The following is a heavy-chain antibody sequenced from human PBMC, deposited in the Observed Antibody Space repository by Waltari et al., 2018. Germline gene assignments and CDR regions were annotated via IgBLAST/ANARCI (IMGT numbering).Heavy chain of an antibody. CDR1: GFTFSTFW. V-gene: IGHV3-74*01. CDR2: IKPDGTST. D-gene: IGHD3-10*01. J-gene: IGHJ3*01. CDR3: VRDLYGRDDV. Sequence: EVQLVESGGGLVHPGGSLRLSCEASGFTFSTFWMHWVRHLPGKGLVWFSHIKPDGTSTDYGDSVEGRFTIARDNAKNTLYLQMNSLIAEDTAIYYCVRDLYGRDDVWGQGTMVTVSS.